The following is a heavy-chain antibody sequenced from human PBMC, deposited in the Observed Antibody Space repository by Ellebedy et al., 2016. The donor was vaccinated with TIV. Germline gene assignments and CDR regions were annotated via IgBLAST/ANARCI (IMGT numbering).Heavy chain of an antibody. CDR1: GFTFNTFW. CDR2: IKYDEIET. J-gene: IGHJ3*02. CDR3: ARDTVVVPAGDAFDI. Sequence: GGSLKISCEASGFTFNTFWMGWIRQAPGKGLEYVAHIKYDEIETYHADSVKGRFTISRDNARKSVYLQMHSLRVDDTAMYYCARDTVVVPAGDAFDIWGQGTMVTVSS. D-gene: IGHD2-2*01. V-gene: IGHV3-7*04.